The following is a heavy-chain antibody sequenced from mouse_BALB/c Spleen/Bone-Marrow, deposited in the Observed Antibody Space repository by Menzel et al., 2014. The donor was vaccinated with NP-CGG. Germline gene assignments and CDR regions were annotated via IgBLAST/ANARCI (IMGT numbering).Heavy chain of an antibody. J-gene: IGHJ3*01. CDR3: ARHYYGSSHFAY. V-gene: IGHV1-9*01. D-gene: IGHD1-1*01. CDR2: ILPGSGCT. CDR1: GYTFSSYW. Sequence: QVQLKESGAELMKPGASVKISCKATGYTFSSYWIEWVKQRPGHGLEWVGEILPGSGCTNYNEKFKGKATFTADTSSNTAYMQLSSLTSEDSAVYYCARHYYGSSHFAYWGQGTLVTVSA.